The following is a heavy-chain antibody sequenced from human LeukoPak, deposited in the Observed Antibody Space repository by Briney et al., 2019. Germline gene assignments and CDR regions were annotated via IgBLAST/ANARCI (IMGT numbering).Heavy chain of an antibody. CDR1: GFTFSSYA. Sequence: GGSLRLSCAASGFTFSSYAMSWVRQAPGKGLEWVSAISGSGGSTYYADSVKGRFTISRDNSKNTLYLQMNSLRAEDTAVYYCARDRRYCSSTSCPLLGWFDPWGQGTLVTVSS. V-gene: IGHV3-23*01. CDR3: ARDRRYCSSTSCPLLGWFDP. D-gene: IGHD2-2*01. CDR2: ISGSGGST. J-gene: IGHJ5*02.